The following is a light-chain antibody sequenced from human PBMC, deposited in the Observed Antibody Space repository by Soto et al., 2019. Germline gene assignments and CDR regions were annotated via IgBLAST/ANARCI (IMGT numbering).Light chain of an antibody. V-gene: IGLV2-14*02. Sequence: QSVLTQPASVSESPGQSITISCTGTSSDVGYSNLVSWYQQHPGNAPKLILYEGNKRPSGVSNRFSGSKSGNTASLTISGLQAEDEADYYCSSYTSTNTWVFGGGTKLTVL. CDR1: SSDVGYSNL. J-gene: IGLJ3*02. CDR2: EGN. CDR3: SSYTSTNTWV.